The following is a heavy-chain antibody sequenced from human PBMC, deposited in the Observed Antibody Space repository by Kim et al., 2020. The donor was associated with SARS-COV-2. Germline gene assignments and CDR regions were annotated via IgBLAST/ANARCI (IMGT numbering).Heavy chain of an antibody. Sequence: GGSLRLSCAASGFTFSSYSMNWVRQAPGKGLEWVSSISSSSSYIYYADSVKGRFTISRDNAKNSLYLQMNSLRAEDTAVYYCARDVGGQYYDFWSGYAHYGMDVWGQGTTVTVSS. D-gene: IGHD3-3*01. CDR3: ARDVGGQYYDFWSGYAHYGMDV. CDR1: GFTFSSYS. CDR2: ISSSSSYI. V-gene: IGHV3-21*01. J-gene: IGHJ6*02.